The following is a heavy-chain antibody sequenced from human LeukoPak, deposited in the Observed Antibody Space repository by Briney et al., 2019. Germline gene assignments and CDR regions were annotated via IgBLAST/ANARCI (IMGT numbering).Heavy chain of an antibody. CDR2: IYTTGST. J-gene: IGHJ3*02. V-gene: IGHV4-4*07. D-gene: IGHD4-17*01. CDR3: ARTLYYGDFADDAFDI. CDR1: GGSISSYY. Sequence: SHTLSLTCTVSGGSISSYYWSWIRQPAGKGMEWIGRIYTTGSTNYHPSLKSRVTMSVDTSKSQFSLRLSSVTAADTAMYYCARTLYYGDFADDAFDIWGQGTMVTVSS.